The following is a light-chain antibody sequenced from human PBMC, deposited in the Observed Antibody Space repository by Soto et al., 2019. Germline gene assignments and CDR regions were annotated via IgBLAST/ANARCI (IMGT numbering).Light chain of an antibody. CDR2: EVS. CDR3: SAYTARSTLV. J-gene: IGLJ3*02. CDR1: STDVGGYKY. V-gene: IGLV2-14*01. Sequence: QSVLTQPASVSGSPGQSITISCTGTSTDVGGYKYVSWYQQHPGKAPKLIIYEVSNRPSGISHRFSGSRSGNTASLTISGLQPEDEGDYYCSAYTARSTLVFGGGTKVTVL.